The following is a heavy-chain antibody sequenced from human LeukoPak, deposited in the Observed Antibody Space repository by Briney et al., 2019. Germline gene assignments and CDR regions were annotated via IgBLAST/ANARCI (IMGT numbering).Heavy chain of an antibody. V-gene: IGHV4-39*01. D-gene: IGHD3-10*01. CDR1: GGSISSSSYY. J-gene: IGHJ4*02. Sequence: PSETLSLTCTVSGGSISSSSYYWGWIRQPPGKGLEWIGSIFYTGSTLYNKSLKSRVTISVDTSKNQFSLKLSSVTAADTAVYYCARRRGIITFDCWGQGTLVTVSS. CDR3: ARRRGIITFDC. CDR2: IFYTGST.